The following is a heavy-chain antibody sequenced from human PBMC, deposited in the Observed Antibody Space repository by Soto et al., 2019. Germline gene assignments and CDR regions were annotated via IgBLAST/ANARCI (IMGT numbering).Heavy chain of an antibody. CDR2: IYPGDSDT. CDR1: GYSFTSYW. V-gene: IGHV5-51*01. CDR3: ARHQAARWIGYYYGMDV. J-gene: IGHJ6*02. Sequence: PGGSLKLSCKGSGYSFTSYWIGWVRQMPGKGLEWMGIIYPGDSDTRYSPSFQGQVTISADKSISTAYLQWSSLKASDTAMYYCARHQAARWIGYYYGMDVWGQGTTVTVSS. D-gene: IGHD5-12*01.